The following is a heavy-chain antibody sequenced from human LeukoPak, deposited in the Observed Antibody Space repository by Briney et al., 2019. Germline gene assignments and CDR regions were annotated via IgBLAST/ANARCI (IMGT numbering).Heavy chain of an antibody. V-gene: IGHV1-69*04. D-gene: IGHD3-22*01. J-gene: IGHJ4*02. CDR3: ASALYYYDSSGYSLGY. CDR1: GGTFSSYA. Sequence: SVKVSCKASGGTFSSYAISWVRQPPGQGLEWMGRIIPILGIANYVQKFQGRVTITADKSTSTVYMELSSLRSEDTAVYYCASALYYYDSSGYSLGYWGQGTLVTVSS. CDR2: IIPILGIA.